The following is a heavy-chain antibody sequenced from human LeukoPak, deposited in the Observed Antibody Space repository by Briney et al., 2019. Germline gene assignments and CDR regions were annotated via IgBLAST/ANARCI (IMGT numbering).Heavy chain of an antibody. J-gene: IGHJ4*02. V-gene: IGHV3-74*01. CDR1: GFTFSSYW. Sequence: GGSLKLSCAASGFTFSSYWMHWVRQAPGKGLVWVSRINSDGSSTNYADSVKGRFTISRDNAKNTLHLQMNSLRAEDTAVYYCARGARGSGTASDYWGQGTLVTVSS. D-gene: IGHD3-10*01. CDR3: ARGARGSGTASDY. CDR2: INSDGSST.